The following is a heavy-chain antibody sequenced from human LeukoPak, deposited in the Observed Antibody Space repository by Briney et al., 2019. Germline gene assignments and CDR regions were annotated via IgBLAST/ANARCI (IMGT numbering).Heavy chain of an antibody. J-gene: IGHJ4*02. D-gene: IGHD6-19*01. CDR3: ARYEYNSGQIFDY. Sequence: GGSLRLSCEASGFTFSSYSMNWVRQAPGEGLEWPSYIDNSSSTIYYADSVKGRFTIFRDNAKKSLYLQMNSLRDEDTAVYYCARYEYNSGQIFDYWGQGTLVTVSS. CDR2: IDNSSSTI. CDR1: GFTFSSYS. V-gene: IGHV3-48*02.